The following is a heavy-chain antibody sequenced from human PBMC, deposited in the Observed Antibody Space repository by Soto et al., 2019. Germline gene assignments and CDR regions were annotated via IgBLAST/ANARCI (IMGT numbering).Heavy chain of an antibody. Sequence: GASVKVSCKASGYTFTSYAMNWVRQAPGQGLEWMGWINTNTGNPTYAQGFTGRFVFSLDTSVSTAYLQANSLRAEDTAVYYCAREPYGDSQYFDYWGQGTPVTVSS. V-gene: IGHV7-4-1*02. D-gene: IGHD2-21*02. CDR1: GYTFTSYA. CDR2: INTNTGNP. CDR3: AREPYGDSQYFDY. J-gene: IGHJ4*02.